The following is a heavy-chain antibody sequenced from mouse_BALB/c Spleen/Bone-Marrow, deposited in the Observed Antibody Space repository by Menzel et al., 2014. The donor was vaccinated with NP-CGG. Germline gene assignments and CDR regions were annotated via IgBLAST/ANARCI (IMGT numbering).Heavy chain of an antibody. CDR1: GFDFSRLW. J-gene: IGHJ4*01. CDR2: INPDSRTI. D-gene: IGHD1-1*01. CDR3: ARLGYYGAMEY. Sequence: EVKVEESGGGLVQPGGSLKPSCAASGFDFSRLWMSWVRQAPGKGLEWIGEINPDSRTINFTPSLKDKFIISRDNAKNTLYLQMSKVRSEDTALYYCARLGYYGAMEYWGQGTSVTVSS. V-gene: IGHV4-1*02.